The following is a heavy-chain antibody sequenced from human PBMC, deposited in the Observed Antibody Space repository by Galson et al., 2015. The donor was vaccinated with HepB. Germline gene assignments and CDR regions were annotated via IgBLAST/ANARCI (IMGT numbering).Heavy chain of an antibody. Sequence: SLRLSCAASGFTFSSYAMSWVRQAPGKGLEWVSGISGSGDSTYYADSVKGRFTISRDKSKNTLYLQMNSLRAEDTAVYYCAKVYYGVIAEDAFDIWGQGTMVTVSS. J-gene: IGHJ3*02. CDR2: ISGSGDST. V-gene: IGHV3-23*01. D-gene: IGHD2-21*01. CDR3: AKVYYGVIAEDAFDI. CDR1: GFTFSSYA.